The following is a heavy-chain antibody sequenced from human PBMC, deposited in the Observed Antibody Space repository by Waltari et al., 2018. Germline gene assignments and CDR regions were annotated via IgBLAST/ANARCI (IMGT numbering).Heavy chain of an antibody. V-gene: IGHV3-48*03. D-gene: IGHD2-8*01. CDR3: ARERMDYYYYGMDV. J-gene: IGHJ6*02. CDR1: GFTFSSYE. CDR2: IISSGSTI. Sequence: EVQLVESGGGLVQPGGSLRLSCAASGFTFSSYEMNWVRQAPGKGLEWVSYIISSGSTIYYADSVKGRFTISRDNAKNSLYLQMNSLRAEDTAVYYCARERMDYYYYGMDVWGQGTTVTVSS.